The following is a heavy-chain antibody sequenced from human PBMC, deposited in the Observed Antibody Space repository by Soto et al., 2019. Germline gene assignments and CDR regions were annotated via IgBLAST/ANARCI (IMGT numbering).Heavy chain of an antibody. J-gene: IGHJ4*02. Sequence: QVQLVESGGGVVQPGRSLRLSCAASGFTFSSYAMHWVRQAPGKGLEWVAVISYDGSNKYYADSVKGRFTISRDNSKNTLYMQMNRLRAEDTAVYYCARPLLSGGLYFDYWGQGTLVTVSS. D-gene: IGHD2-15*01. V-gene: IGHV3-30-3*01. CDR1: GFTFSSYA. CDR3: ARPLLSGGLYFDY. CDR2: ISYDGSNK.